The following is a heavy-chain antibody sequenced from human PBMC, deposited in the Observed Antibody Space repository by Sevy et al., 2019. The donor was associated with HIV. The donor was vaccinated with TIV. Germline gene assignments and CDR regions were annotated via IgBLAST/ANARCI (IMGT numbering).Heavy chain of an antibody. CDR3: ARAGDWEPFFDY. Sequence: SLRLSCAVSGFTFSDYYMSWIRQAPGKGLEWLSYISSSGSTIYYADSVKGRFTMSRDNAKNALYLQMSSLRAEDTAFYYCARAGDWEPFFDYWGQGTLVTVSS. D-gene: IGHD1-26*01. CDR1: GFTFSDYY. CDR2: ISSSGSTI. V-gene: IGHV3-11*01. J-gene: IGHJ4*02.